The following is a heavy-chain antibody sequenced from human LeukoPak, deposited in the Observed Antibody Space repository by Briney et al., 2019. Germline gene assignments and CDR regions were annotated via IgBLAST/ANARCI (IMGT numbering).Heavy chain of an antibody. CDR2: ISAYNGNT. J-gene: IGHJ6*03. Sequence: GASVKVSCKASGYTFTSYGISWVRQAPGQGLEWMGWISAYNGNTNYAQKLQGRVTMTTDTSTSTAYMELRSLRSDDTAVYYCARGSGAERFYYYYYMDVWGKGTTVTVSS. CDR3: ARGSGAERFYYYYYMDV. V-gene: IGHV1-18*01. CDR1: GYTFTSYG. D-gene: IGHD3-10*01.